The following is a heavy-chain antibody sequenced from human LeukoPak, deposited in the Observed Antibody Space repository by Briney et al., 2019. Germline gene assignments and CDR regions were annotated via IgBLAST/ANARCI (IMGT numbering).Heavy chain of an antibody. CDR2: ISSSGSTI. V-gene: IGHV3-48*03. CDR3: ARDRGYSSGWFDY. D-gene: IGHD6-19*01. CDR1: GFTFSSYE. Sequence: AGGSLRLSCAASGFTFSSYEMNWVRQAPGKGLEWVSYISSSGSTIYYADSVKGRFTISRDNAKNSLYLQMNSRRAEDTAVYYCARDRGYSSGWFDYWGQGTLVTVSS. J-gene: IGHJ4*02.